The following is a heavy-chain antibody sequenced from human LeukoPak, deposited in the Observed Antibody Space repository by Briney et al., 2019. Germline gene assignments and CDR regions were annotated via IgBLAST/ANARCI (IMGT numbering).Heavy chain of an antibody. D-gene: IGHD6-19*01. CDR1: GFTVSSNY. CDR3: ARGQWLAPLDY. CDR2: IYSGGST. J-gene: IGHJ4*02. Sequence: PGGSLRLSCAASGFTVSSNYMSWVRQAPGKGLEWVSVIYSGGSTYYADSVKGRFTISRDNSKNTLYLQMNSLRAEDTAVYYCARGQWLAPLDYWGQGTLVTVSS. V-gene: IGHV3-53*01.